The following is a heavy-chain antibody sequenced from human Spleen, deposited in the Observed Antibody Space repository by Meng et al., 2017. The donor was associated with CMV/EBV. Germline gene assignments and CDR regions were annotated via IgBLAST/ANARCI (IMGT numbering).Heavy chain of an antibody. CDR3: AKVWSTVVTGYFDY. CDR1: GFTFSLYG. J-gene: IGHJ4*02. CDR2: IRFNGGNK. Sequence: GESLKISCAASGFTFSLYGMHWVRQAPGKGLEWVTFIRFNGGNKYYADSVRGRFTISRDNSKNALYLQMNSLRAEDTAVYYCAKVWSTVVTGYFDYWGQGTLVTVSS. D-gene: IGHD4-23*01. V-gene: IGHV3-30*02.